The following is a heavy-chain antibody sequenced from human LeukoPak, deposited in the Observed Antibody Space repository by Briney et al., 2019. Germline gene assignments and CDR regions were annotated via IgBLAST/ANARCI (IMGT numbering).Heavy chain of an antibody. V-gene: IGHV3-74*01. Sequence: GGSLRLSCEASGFTFRTDWMHWVRQAPGKGLVWASRIKGDGISTTYADSVKGRFTISRDNAKNTLYLQMNSLRVEDTAVYYCARDNYYSIDYWGQGTLVTVSS. CDR1: GFTFRTDW. J-gene: IGHJ4*02. CDR3: ARDNYYSIDY. CDR2: IKGDGIST. D-gene: IGHD3-10*01.